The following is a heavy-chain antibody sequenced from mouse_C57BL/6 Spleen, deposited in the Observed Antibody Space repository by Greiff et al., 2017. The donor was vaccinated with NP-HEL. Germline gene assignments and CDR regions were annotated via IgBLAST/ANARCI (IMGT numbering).Heavy chain of an antibody. CDR2: FHPFNDDT. CDR1: GYTFTTYP. Sequence: QVQLQQSGAELVKPGASVKMSCKASGYTFTTYPIEWMKQNHGKSLEWIGNFHPFNDDTKYNEKFKGKATLTVEKSSSTVYLELSRLTSDDSAVYYCVRSYDGYPYYYAMDYWGQGTSVTVSS. V-gene: IGHV1-47*01. J-gene: IGHJ4*01. D-gene: IGHD2-3*01. CDR3: VRSYDGYPYYYAMDY.